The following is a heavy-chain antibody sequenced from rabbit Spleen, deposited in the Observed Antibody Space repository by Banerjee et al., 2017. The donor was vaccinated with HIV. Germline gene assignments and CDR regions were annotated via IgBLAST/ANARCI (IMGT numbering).Heavy chain of an antibody. CDR1: GFSFSSGHY. V-gene: IGHV1S45*01. CDR3: ARDYIDVGSGFNL. J-gene: IGHJ4*01. Sequence: EQLEESGGGLVQPEGSLTLTCKASGFSFSSGHYMCWVRQAPGKGLEWIACIYSGSSNPNYASWAKGRFTVSKTSSTTVTLQMTSLTAADTATFFCARDYIDVGSGFNLWGPGTLVTVS. CDR2: IYSGSSNP. D-gene: IGHD3-1*01.